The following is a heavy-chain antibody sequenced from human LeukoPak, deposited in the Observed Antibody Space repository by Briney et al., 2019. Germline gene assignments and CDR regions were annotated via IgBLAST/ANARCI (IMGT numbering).Heavy chain of an antibody. Sequence: GGALRLSCAASGFTFSSYAMHWVRQAPGKGLEWVTVISYHARDQFYADSVKGRFTVSRDNSKNTLYLQMNSLRAEDSAVYYCAAQPCSGGVCYLDYWGQGTLVTVSS. V-gene: IGHV3-30*04. CDR3: AAQPCSGGVCYLDY. D-gene: IGHD2-8*02. CDR1: GFTFSSYA. J-gene: IGHJ4*02. CDR2: ISYHARDQ.